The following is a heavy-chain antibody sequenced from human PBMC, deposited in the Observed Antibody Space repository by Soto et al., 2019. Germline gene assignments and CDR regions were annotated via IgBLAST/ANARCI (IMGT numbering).Heavy chain of an antibody. CDR2: IYYSGST. CDR3: ARDRHSFGS. J-gene: IGHJ4*02. CDR1: GESVYSGSYY. Sequence: PSWTLSLTCSVSGESVYSGSYYWSWIRQPPGKGLEWIGYIYYSGSTDYNPSLKSRVTISVDTSKNQFSLKLNSVTAADTAVYYCARDRHSFGSWGQGTLVTGSS. V-gene: IGHV4-61*01.